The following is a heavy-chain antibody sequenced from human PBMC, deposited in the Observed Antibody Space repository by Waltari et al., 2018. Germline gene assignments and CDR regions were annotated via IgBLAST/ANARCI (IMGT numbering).Heavy chain of an antibody. Sequence: QVQLVQSGAEVKKPGASVKVSCKASGYTFSSYGMHWVRTAPGKGLEWVAVKWYDGSNKYYADSGKGRFTIARDNSKNTLYLQMNSLRAEDTAVYYCARDRRLEARGMYAFDIWGQGTMVTVSS. J-gene: IGHJ3*02. CDR1: GYTFSSYG. CDR3: ARDRRLEARGMYAFDI. D-gene: IGHD3-10*01. V-gene: IGHV3-33*01. CDR2: KWYDGSNK.